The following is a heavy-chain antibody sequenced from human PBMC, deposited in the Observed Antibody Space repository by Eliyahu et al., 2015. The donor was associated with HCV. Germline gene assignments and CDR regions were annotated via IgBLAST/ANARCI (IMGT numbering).Heavy chain of an antibody. CDR2: IYWNDDQ. V-gene: IGHV2-5*01. CDR3: ARTYWPFDV. CDR1: GFSLTTSGVG. D-gene: IGHD2-21*01. Sequence: QITLTESGPTQVKPTQTLTLTCTFSGFSLTTSGVGVGWFRQPPGKAPEWLGTIYWNDDQRYRPPLTTRLTITKDTSQEQVVLTMTNMDPVDTATYFCARTYWPFDVWGRGSLVTVSS. J-gene: IGHJ2*01.